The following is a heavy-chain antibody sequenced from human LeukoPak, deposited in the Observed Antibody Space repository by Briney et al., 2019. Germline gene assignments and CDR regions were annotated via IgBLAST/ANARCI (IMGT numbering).Heavy chain of an antibody. D-gene: IGHD3-10*01. V-gene: IGHV4-61*10. CDR3: ARDGSGSYSLDAFDI. CDR1: GGPITSANYY. J-gene: IGHJ3*02. CDR2: IYASGST. Sequence: SETLSLTCTVSGGPITSANYYWSWIRQPAGKGLEWIGHIYASGSTDYNPPLKSRVTISVDRSKKQLSLKLSSVTAADTAVYYCARDGSGSYSLDAFDIWGQGTMVTVSS.